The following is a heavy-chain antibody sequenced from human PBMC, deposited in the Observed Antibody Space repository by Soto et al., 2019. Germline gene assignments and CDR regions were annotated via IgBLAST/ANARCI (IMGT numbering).Heavy chain of an antibody. CDR3: ASSRFLEWSHYHYYYLDV. Sequence: SQTLSLTCAISGDSVSSNSAAWNWIRQSPSRGLEWLGRTYYRSKWYNDYAVSVKSRITINPDTSKNQFSLQLNSVTPEDTAVYYCASSRFLEWSHYHYYYLDVWGKGTTVTVSS. V-gene: IGHV6-1*01. D-gene: IGHD3-3*01. CDR1: GDSVSSNSAA. CDR2: TYYRSKWYN. J-gene: IGHJ6*03.